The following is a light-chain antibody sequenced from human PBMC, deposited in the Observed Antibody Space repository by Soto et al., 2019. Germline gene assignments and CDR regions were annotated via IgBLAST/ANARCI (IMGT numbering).Light chain of an antibody. V-gene: IGKV3-20*01. CDR3: QQYGSSPPIT. CDR1: QSVSTR. CDR2: GAS. Sequence: EIVLTQSPGTLSLSPGGRATLSCRASQSVSTRLAWYQHKPGQPPRLLISGASVRASGVPVRFSGSGSGTDFTLTISRLEPEDFAVYYCQQYGSSPPITFGQGTRLEIK. J-gene: IGKJ5*01.